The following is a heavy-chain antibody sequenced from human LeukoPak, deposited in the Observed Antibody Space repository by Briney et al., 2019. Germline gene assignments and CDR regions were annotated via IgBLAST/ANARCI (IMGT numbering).Heavy chain of an antibody. D-gene: IGHD3-10*01. J-gene: IGHJ3*02. CDR3: TKDLLGYYYGSGGYSKRNAFDI. CDR2: ISYDGSNK. V-gene: IGHV3-30*18. CDR1: GFTFSSYG. Sequence: GRSLRLSCAASGFTFSSYGMHWVRQAPGKGLEWVAVISYDGSNKYYADSVKGRFTISRDNSKNTLYLQMNSLRAEDTAVYYCTKDLLGYYYGSGGYSKRNAFDIWGQGTRVTVSS.